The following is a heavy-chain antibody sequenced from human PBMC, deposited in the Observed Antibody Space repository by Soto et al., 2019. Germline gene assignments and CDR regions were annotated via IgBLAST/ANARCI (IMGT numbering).Heavy chain of an antibody. CDR3: ARDWARGLAMDKGAVDYYGMDV. CDR2: IIPIFGTA. Sequence: GASVKVSCKASGGTFSSYAISWVRQAPGQGLEWMGGIIPIFGTANYALKFQGRVTITADESTSTAYMELSSLRSEDTAVYYCARDWARGLAMDKGAVDYYGMDVWGQGTTVTVSS. D-gene: IGHD3-10*01. CDR1: GGTFSSYA. V-gene: IGHV1-69*13. J-gene: IGHJ6*02.